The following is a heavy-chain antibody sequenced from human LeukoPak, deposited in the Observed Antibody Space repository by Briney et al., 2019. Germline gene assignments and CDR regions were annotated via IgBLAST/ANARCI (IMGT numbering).Heavy chain of an antibody. V-gene: IGHV3-23*01. CDR2: ISGSGGST. J-gene: IGHJ4*02. CDR1: GFTFSSYA. Sequence: GRSLRLSCAASGFTFSSYAMSWVRQAPGKGLEWVSAISGSGGSTYYADSVKGRFTISRDNSKNTLYLQMNSLRAEDTAVYYCARENYDSSGYYFDYWGQGTLVTVSS. D-gene: IGHD3-22*01. CDR3: ARENYDSSGYYFDY.